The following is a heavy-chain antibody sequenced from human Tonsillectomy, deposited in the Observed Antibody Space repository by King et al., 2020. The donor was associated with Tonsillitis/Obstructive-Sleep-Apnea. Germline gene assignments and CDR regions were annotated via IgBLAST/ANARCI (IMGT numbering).Heavy chain of an antibody. Sequence: TLKESGPTLVNPTQTLTLTCSFSSFSLSTSGVGVGWIRQPPGKALEWLALIYWDDDKRYSPNLRSRFTITKDTSKSQVVLTMTNMDPLDTATYYCVRSWGRPNSPAFYYWGAGTLLTASS. CDR1: SFSLSTSGVG. CDR2: IYWDDDK. J-gene: IGHJ4*02. D-gene: IGHD3-16*01. CDR3: VRSWGRPNSPAFYY. V-gene: IGHV2-5*02.